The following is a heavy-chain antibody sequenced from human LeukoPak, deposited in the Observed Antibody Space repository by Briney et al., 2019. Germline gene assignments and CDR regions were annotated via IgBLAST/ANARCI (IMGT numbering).Heavy chain of an antibody. J-gene: IGHJ4*02. V-gene: IGHV4-30-4*01. Sequence: SETLSLTCTVSGGSISSGDYYWSWIRQPPGKGLEWIGYIHYSGSTYYNPSLKSRVTISLDTSKNQFSLKLSSVTAADTAVYYCARRDRVLYYFDYWGQGTLVTVSS. CDR2: IHYSGST. CDR3: ARRDRVLYYFDY. CDR1: GGSISSGDYY. D-gene: IGHD2-15*01.